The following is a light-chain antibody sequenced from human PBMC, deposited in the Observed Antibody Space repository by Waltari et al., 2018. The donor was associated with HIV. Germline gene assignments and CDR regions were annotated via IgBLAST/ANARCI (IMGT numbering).Light chain of an antibody. CDR1: QSISSY. CDR3: QQSYSTQVT. CDR2: AAS. V-gene: IGKV1-39*01. J-gene: IGKJ4*01. Sequence: DIQMTQSPSSLSASVGDRVTITCRASQSISSYLNWYQQKPGKAPKLLIYAASSLQSGVPSRFSGSGSGTDFTLTISSLQPEDVATYYCQQSYSTQVTFGGGTKVEIK.